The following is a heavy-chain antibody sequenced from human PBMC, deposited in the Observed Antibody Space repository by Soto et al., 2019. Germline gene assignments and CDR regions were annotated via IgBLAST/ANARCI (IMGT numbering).Heavy chain of an antibody. V-gene: IGHV4-59*02. J-gene: IGHJ4*02. CDR2: VYYTGST. Sequence: KPSEILSFTCTVSGGSVNTFYWSWIRQPPGKGLEWVGHVYYTGSTDYNPSLKSRVTISVDTTKNQVSLKLNSVTTADTAVYFCARDWGRSNYFDYWGQGTLVTVSS. D-gene: IGHD3-16*01. CDR1: GGSVNTFY. CDR3: ARDWGRSNYFDY.